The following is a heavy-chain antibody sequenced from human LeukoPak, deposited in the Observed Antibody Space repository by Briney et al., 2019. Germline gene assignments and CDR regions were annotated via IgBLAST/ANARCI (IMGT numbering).Heavy chain of an antibody. J-gene: IGHJ4*02. CDR1: GFTFSSYA. V-gene: IGHV3-23*01. D-gene: IGHD6-19*01. Sequence: PGGSLRLSCAASGFTFSSYAMSWVRQAPGKGLEWVSAISGTDGNTYYADSVKGRFTISRDNSKNTLYLQMNSLRAEDTAVYYCARYSSGWSFDYWGQGTLVTVSS. CDR3: ARYSSGWSFDY. CDR2: ISGTDGNT.